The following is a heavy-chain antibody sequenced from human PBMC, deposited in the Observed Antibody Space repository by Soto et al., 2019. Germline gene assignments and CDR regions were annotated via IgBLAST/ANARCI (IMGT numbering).Heavy chain of an antibody. CDR1: VGTSSIYA. CDR3: ASGGTTVNRRFDF. V-gene: IGHV1-69*01. CDR2: IIPILDTT. Sequence: QVQVVQSGAEVTKPGSSVLVSCKASVGTSSIYAITWMRQATGQGLEWMGGIIPILDTTDYAQKFQGRVTFTADESTRTVYMELSSLTSEYSAVYYCASGGTTVNRRFDFWGQGTLVTVAS. J-gene: IGHJ4*02. D-gene: IGHD4-4*01.